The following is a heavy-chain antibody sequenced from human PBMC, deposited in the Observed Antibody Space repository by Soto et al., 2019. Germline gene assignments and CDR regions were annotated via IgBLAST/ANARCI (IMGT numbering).Heavy chain of an antibody. CDR2: IYYTGST. V-gene: IGHV4-59*13. J-gene: IGHJ4*02. CDR3: ARANWYSEY. Sequence: QVHLQESGPGLVKPSETLSLTCTVSGLSITNNYWSWIRQPPGKGLEWIGYIYYTGSTNYDPSLKSRVTMPVDTSKNQFSLNLASLTAADTAIYYCARANWYSEYWGQGTLVIVSS. D-gene: IGHD7-27*01. CDR1: GLSITNNY.